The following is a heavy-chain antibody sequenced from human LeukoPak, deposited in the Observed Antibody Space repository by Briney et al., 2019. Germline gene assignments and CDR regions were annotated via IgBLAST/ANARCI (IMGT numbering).Heavy chain of an antibody. J-gene: IGHJ4*02. D-gene: IGHD4-17*01. CDR3: ARDWYYGDYIFDY. CDR2: ISYDGSNK. V-gene: IGHV3-30-3*01. Sequence: GKSLRLSCAASGFAFSSYAMHWVRQAPGKGLEWVSVISYDGSNKYYADSVKGRFTISRDNSENTLFLQINSLRAEDTAVYYCARDWYYGDYIFDYWGQGTLVTVSS. CDR1: GFAFSSYA.